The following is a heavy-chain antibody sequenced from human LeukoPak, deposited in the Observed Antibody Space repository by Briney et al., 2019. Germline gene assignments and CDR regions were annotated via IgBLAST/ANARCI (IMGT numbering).Heavy chain of an antibody. V-gene: IGHV3-20*04. CDR1: GFTFDDYG. CDR2: INWNGGST. CDR3: ARAPTRRHVDTAMVSWFDP. Sequence: PGGSLRLSCAASGFTFDDYGMSWVRQAPGKGLEWVSGINWNGGSTGYADSVKGRFTISRDNSKNTLYLQMNSLRAEDTAVYYCARAPTRRHVDTAMVSWFDPWGQGTLVTVSS. D-gene: IGHD5-18*01. J-gene: IGHJ5*02.